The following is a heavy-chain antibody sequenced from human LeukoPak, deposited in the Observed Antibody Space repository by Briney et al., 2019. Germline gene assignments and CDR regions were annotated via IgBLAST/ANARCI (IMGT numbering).Heavy chain of an antibody. J-gene: IGHJ6*02. V-gene: IGHV3-30*18. D-gene: IGHD2-2*01. Sequence: GGSLRLSCVASGFPFSSYWMNWVRQAPGKGLEWVAVISYDGSNKYYADSVKGRFTISRDNSKNTLYLQMNSLRAEDTAVYYCAKGLNSAYCSSTSCYEAYYYGMDVWGQGTTVTVSS. CDR1: GFPFSSYW. CDR2: ISYDGSNK. CDR3: AKGLNSAYCSSTSCYEAYYYGMDV.